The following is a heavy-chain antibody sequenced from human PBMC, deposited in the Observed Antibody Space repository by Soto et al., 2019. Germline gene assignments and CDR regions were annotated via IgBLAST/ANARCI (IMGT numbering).Heavy chain of an antibody. D-gene: IGHD3-10*01. J-gene: IGHJ4*02. CDR1: GGAISRNSYY. CDR3: ATLWFRESPY. CDR2: IYYSGST. Sequence: QLQLQESGPGLVKPSETLSLTCTVSGGAISRNSYYWGWIRQPPGKGLEWIGSIYYSGSTYSNPSLKSRVTISVDTSKNQFSLKLSSVTAADTAVYYCATLWFRESPYWGQGTLVTVSS. V-gene: IGHV4-39*01.